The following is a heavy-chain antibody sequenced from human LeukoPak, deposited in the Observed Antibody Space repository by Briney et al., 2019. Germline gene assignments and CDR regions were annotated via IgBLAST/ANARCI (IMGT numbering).Heavy chain of an antibody. V-gene: IGHV3-23*01. Sequence: GGSLTLSCAGSGFTFSTYAMSWVRQVPGQGLEWVSAIGGSGSSTSYADSVKGQFTISRDNSKNTLYLQMNSLRAEDTAVYYCAKSSKQYYYGSGSFDSWGQGTLVTVPS. J-gene: IGHJ4*02. CDR3: AKSSKQYYYGSGSFDS. D-gene: IGHD3-10*01. CDR1: GFTFSTYA. CDR2: IGGSGSST.